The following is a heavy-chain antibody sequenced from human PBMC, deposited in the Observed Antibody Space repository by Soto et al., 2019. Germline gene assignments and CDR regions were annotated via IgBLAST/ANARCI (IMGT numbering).Heavy chain of an antibody. V-gene: IGHV3-23*01. Sequence: EVQLLESGGGLVQPGGSLRLSCAASGFTFSSYAMSWVRQAPGKGLEWVSAISGSGGSTYYADSVKCRFTISSDNSKTTLYLQMNSLRAEDTAVYYCARRSSGWYFDYWGQGTLVTVSS. D-gene: IGHD6-19*01. CDR2: ISGSGGST. J-gene: IGHJ4*02. CDR1: GFTFSSYA. CDR3: ARRSSGWYFDY.